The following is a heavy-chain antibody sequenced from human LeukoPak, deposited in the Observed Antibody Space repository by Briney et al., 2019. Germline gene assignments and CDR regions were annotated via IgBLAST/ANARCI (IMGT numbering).Heavy chain of an antibody. CDR3: AKDRARGGTTDFDY. J-gene: IGHJ4*02. Sequence: GGSLRLSCAASGFTFSSYAMIWVRQAPGKGLEWVSAISGSGDSTYYADSVKGRFTISRDNSKNTLHLQMNSLRAEDTAVYYCAKDRARGGTTDFDYWGQGTLVTVSS. CDR1: GFTFSSYA. CDR2: ISGSGDST. V-gene: IGHV3-23*01. D-gene: IGHD1-7*01.